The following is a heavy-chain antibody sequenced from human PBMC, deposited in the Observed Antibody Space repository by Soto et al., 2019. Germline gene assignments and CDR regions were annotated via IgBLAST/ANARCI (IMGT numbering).Heavy chain of an antibody. CDR1: GGSISSYY. V-gene: IGHV4-59*08. CDR2: IYYSGST. Sequence: PSETLSLTCTFSGGSISSYYWSWIRQPPGKGLEWIGYIYYSGSTNYNPSLKSRVTISVDTSKNQFSLKLSSVTAADTAVYYCARRGSSRIGAFDIWGQGTMVTVSS. CDR3: ARRGSSRIGAFDI. J-gene: IGHJ3*02. D-gene: IGHD6-13*01.